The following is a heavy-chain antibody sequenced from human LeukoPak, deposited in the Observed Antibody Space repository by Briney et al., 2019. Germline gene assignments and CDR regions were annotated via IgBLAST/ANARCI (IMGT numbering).Heavy chain of an antibody. CDR2: IGPGPSHT. D-gene: IGHD6-13*01. Sequence: PGGSLRLSCAASGFTFNTYGMNWVRQAPGKGLEWLSYIGPGPSHTYYADSVRGRFTISRDNSKNTLYLQMNSLRAEDTAVYYCARERGPLVAAGLAIDYWGQGTLVTVSS. CDR1: GFTFNTYG. J-gene: IGHJ4*02. V-gene: IGHV3-21*01. CDR3: ARERGPLVAAGLAIDY.